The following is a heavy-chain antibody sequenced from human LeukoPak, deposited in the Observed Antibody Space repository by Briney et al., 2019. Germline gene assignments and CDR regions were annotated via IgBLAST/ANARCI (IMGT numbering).Heavy chain of an antibody. Sequence: GGSLRLSCAASGFTFSDYYMSWIRQAPGKGLEWVSYISSSGSTIYYADSVKGRFTISRDNAKNTLYLQMNSLRAEDTAVYYCARVDWLLLYYFDYWGQGTLVTVSS. J-gene: IGHJ4*02. CDR3: ARVDWLLLYYFDY. V-gene: IGHV3-11*04. CDR2: ISSSGSTI. D-gene: IGHD3-9*01. CDR1: GFTFSDYY.